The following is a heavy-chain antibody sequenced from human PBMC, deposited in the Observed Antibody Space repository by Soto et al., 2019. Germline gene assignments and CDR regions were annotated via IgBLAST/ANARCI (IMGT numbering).Heavy chain of an antibody. Sequence: GGSLRLSCAASGFTFDDYGMSWVRQAPGKGLEWVSGINWNGGSTGHADSVKGRFTISRDNAKNSLYLQMNSLRAEDTALYHCARATKNTSLYDYICGSHRPSPNYYFDYWGQGTLVTVSS. V-gene: IGHV3-20*01. CDR3: ARATKNTSLYDYICGSHRPSPNYYFDY. CDR2: INWNGGST. J-gene: IGHJ4*02. D-gene: IGHD3-16*02. CDR1: GFTFDDYG.